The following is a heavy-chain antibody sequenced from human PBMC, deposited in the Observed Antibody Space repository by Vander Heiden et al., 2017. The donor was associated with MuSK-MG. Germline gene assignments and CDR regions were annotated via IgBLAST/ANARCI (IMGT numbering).Heavy chain of an antibody. CDR1: GFPFSDYY. J-gene: IGHJ4*02. CDR2: ISSSSSYT. V-gene: IGHV3-11*05. Sequence: QVQLVESGGGLVKPGGSLRLSCAASGFPFSDYYMSWIRQAPGKGLEWVSYISSSSSYTNYADSVKGRFTISRDNAKNSLYLQMNSLRAEDTAVYYCARDLSTMVRGAPDYWGQGTLVTVSS. D-gene: IGHD3-10*01. CDR3: ARDLSTMVRGAPDY.